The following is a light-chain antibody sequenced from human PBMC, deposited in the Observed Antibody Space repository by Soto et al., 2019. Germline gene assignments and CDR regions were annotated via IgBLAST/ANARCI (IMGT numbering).Light chain of an antibody. Sequence: AIRMTQSPSSLSASTGDRVTITCRARQGISSYLAWYQQKPGKAPKLLIYAASTLQSGVPSRFSGSGSGTDFTLTISCLQSEDFATYYCQQYYSYPLACGQGTRLEIK. CDR3: QQYYSYPLA. J-gene: IGKJ5*01. V-gene: IGKV1-8*01. CDR2: AAS. CDR1: QGISSY.